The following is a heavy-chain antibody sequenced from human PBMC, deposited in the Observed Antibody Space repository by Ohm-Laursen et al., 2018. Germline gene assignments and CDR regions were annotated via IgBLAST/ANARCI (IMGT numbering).Heavy chain of an antibody. D-gene: IGHD5-12*01. Sequence: SLRLSCAASGFTFTTYGMAWVRQAPGKGLEWVSAISPIGATYYADSVKGRFTISRDNAKNSLYLQLNSLRAEDTAVYYCARDSSGYAFDYWGQGTLVTVSS. CDR3: ARDSSGYAFDY. CDR2: ISPIGAT. J-gene: IGHJ4*02. CDR1: GFTFTTYG. V-gene: IGHV3-69-1*01.